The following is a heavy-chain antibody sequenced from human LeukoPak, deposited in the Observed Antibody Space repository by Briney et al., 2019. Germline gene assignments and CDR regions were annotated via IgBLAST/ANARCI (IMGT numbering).Heavy chain of an antibody. CDR3: AAADPGRYFDY. D-gene: IGHD6-13*01. Sequence: SETLSLTCAVYGGSFSGYYWSWIRQPPGKGLEWIGEINHSGSTNYKPSLKSRVTVSVDTSKNQFSLKLSSVTAADTAVYYYAAADPGRYFDYWGQGTLVSVSS. CDR2: INHSGST. V-gene: IGHV4-34*01. J-gene: IGHJ4*02. CDR1: GGSFSGYY.